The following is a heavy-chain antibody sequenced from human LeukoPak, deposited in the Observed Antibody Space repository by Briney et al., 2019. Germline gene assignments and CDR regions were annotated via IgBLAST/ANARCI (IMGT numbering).Heavy chain of an antibody. CDR3: ARGRLRLGAFDI. J-gene: IGHJ3*02. D-gene: IGHD5-12*01. Sequence: GASVKVSCKASGYTFTSFDINWVRQATGQGLEWMGWMNPNSGNTGYAQKFQGRVTMTRNTSISTAYMELSSLRSEDTAVYYCARGRLRLGAFDIWGQGTMVTVSS. V-gene: IGHV1-8*01. CDR1: GYTFTSFD. CDR2: MNPNSGNT.